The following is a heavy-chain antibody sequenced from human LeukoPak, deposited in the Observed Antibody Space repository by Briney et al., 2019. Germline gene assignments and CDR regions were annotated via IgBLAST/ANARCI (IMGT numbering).Heavy chain of an antibody. Sequence: HTGGSLRLSCAASGFSFSRYWMSWVRQAPGKGLEWVAVISYDGSNKYYADSVKGRFTISRDNSKNTLYLQMNSLRAEDTAVYYCASKALGYYLGAFDIWGQGTMVTVSS. CDR2: ISYDGSNK. CDR3: ASKALGYYLGAFDI. V-gene: IGHV3-30*03. J-gene: IGHJ3*02. D-gene: IGHD3-22*01. CDR1: GFSFSRYW.